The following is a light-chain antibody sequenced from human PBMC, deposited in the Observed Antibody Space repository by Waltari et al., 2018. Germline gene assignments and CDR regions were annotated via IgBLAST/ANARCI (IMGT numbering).Light chain of an antibody. CDR1: QSIHDN. Sequence: EIVMTQSPATLSVSQGERATLYCRASQSIHDNLAWYQQKPGQAPRILIYGASTRATGIPARFRGSGSGAEFTLTITSLQSEDCAVYYCQQYNVWPPLTFGGGTKVEIK. CDR3: QQYNVWPPLT. J-gene: IGKJ4*02. CDR2: GAS. V-gene: IGKV3-15*01.